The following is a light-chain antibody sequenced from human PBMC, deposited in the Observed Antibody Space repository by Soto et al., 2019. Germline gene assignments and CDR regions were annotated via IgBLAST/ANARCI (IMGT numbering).Light chain of an antibody. Sequence: QSVLTQPASVSGSPGQSITISCTGTSSDVGIYNLVSWYQQHPGTAPKLIIYEGNKRSSGVSHRFSGSKSGNTASLTISGLKAEDEADYYCCSYAGSSAFYVFGGGTKLAVL. CDR3: CSYAGSSAFYV. CDR2: EGN. J-gene: IGLJ1*01. V-gene: IGLV2-23*01. CDR1: SSDVGIYNL.